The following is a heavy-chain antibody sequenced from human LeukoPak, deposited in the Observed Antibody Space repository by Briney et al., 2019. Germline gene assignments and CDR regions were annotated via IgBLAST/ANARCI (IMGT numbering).Heavy chain of an antibody. J-gene: IGHJ4*02. D-gene: IGHD2-21*02. CDR3: AKDRNIVVVTAIFDY. Sequence: GGALRLSCAASGFTFSSYAMSWVRQAPGKGLEWGSAISGRGGSTYYADSVKGRFTISRENSKNTLYLQMNSLRAEEPAVYYCAKDRNIVVVTAIFDYWGQGTLVTVSS. CDR1: GFTFSSYA. V-gene: IGHV3-23*01. CDR2: ISGRGGST.